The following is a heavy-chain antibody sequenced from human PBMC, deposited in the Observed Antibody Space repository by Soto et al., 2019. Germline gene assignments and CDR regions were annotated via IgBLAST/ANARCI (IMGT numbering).Heavy chain of an antibody. J-gene: IGHJ4*02. CDR1: GYIFTNYW. D-gene: IGHD1-1*01. Sequence: GESLKISCEASGYIFTNYWIGWVRQMPGKGLEWVGIIYPGDSDTRSSPSFQGQVAISADKSINTAYLQWSSLKASDTAMYYCARLPRTRSGTTFLSFDFWGQGTLVTGSS. V-gene: IGHV5-51*01. CDR2: IYPGDSDT. CDR3: ARLPRTRSGTTFLSFDF.